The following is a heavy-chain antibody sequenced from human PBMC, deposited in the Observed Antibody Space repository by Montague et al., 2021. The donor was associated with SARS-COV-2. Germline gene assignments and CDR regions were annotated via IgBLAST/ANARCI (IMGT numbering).Heavy chain of an antibody. CDR1: GGSIDSYY. J-gene: IGHJ5*02. CDR2: IYYRGTT. D-gene: IGHD2-21*02. V-gene: IGHV4-59*01. CDR3: ARELQYNWFDP. Sequence: SETLSLTCTVSGGSIDSYYWSWLRQPPGKGLEWIGYIYYRGTTNYNPSLESPVTMSVDTSKNQFSLNLSSVTAADTAMYYCARELQYNWFDPWGQGTLVTVSS.